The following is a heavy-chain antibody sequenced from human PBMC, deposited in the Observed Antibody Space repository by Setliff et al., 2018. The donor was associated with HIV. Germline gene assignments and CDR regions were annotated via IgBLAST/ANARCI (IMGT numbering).Heavy chain of an antibody. CDR1: GYTFTSYG. V-gene: IGHV1-18*01. CDR2: ISAYNGNT. Sequence: ASVKVSCKASGYTFTSYGISWVRQAPGQGLEWMGWISAYNGNTNYAQKLQGRVTMTTDTSTSTAYMELRSLRSDDTAVYYCGRDQITMVRGTLGAFDIWGQGTMVTVSS. D-gene: IGHD3-10*01. J-gene: IGHJ3*02. CDR3: GRDQITMVRGTLGAFDI.